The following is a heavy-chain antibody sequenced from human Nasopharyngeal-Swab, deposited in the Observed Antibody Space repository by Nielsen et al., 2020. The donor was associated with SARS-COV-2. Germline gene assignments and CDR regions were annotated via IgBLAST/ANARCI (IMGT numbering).Heavy chain of an antibody. J-gene: IGHJ6*02. CDR2: MNPNSGNT. V-gene: IGHV1-8*01. CDR3: ARRGDGYNDARYYYYGMDV. Sequence: ASVKVSCKASGYTFTSYDINWVRQATGQGLEWMGWMNPNSGNTGYAQKFQGRVTMTRNTSISTAYMELSSLRSEDTAVYYCARRGDGYNDARYYYYGMDVWGQGTTVTVSS. CDR1: GYTFTSYD. D-gene: IGHD5-24*01.